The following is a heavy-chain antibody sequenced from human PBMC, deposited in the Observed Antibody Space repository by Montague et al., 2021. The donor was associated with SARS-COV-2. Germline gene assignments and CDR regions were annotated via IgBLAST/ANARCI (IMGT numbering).Heavy chain of an antibody. V-gene: IGHV4-34*01. D-gene: IGHD2-15*01. J-gene: IGHJ6*02. CDR3: ARGYCSGSGCYYYYDMDV. CDR2: TNDSGRT. Sequence: SETLSLTCAVYGGSFSGYYWSWIRQPPGRGLEWIGETNDSGRTNYNPSLKCRVTISVDTSKNQFSLRLSSVTAAETAVYYCARGYCSGSGCYYYYDMDVWGQGTTVTVSS. CDR1: GGSFSGYY.